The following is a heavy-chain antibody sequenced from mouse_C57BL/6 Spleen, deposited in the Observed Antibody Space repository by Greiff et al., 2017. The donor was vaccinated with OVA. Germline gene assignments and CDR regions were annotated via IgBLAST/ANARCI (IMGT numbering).Heavy chain of an antibody. CDR1: GYTFTSYW. Sequence: VQLQQPGAELVRPGTSVKLSCKASGYTFTSYWMHWVKQRPGQGLEWIGVIDPSDSYTNYNQKFKGKATLTVDTSSSTAYMQRSSLTAEDSAVYYCAREDSSGYVGFAYWGQGTLVTVSA. D-gene: IGHD3-2*02. CDR2: IDPSDSYT. V-gene: IGHV1-59*01. CDR3: AREDSSGYVGFAY. J-gene: IGHJ3*01.